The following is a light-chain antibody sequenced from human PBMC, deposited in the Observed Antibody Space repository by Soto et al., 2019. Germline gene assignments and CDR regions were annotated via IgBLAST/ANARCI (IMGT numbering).Light chain of an antibody. J-gene: IGLJ1*01. V-gene: IGLV2-14*01. CDR3: SSYTSASTLLYL. CDR1: SSDVVGYNY. Sequence: QSALTQPASVSGSPGQSITISCTGTSSDVVGYNYVSWYQQHPGIAPKLLIYGVTNRPSGVSPRFSGSKSGNTASLTISGLQAEDEADYHCSSYTSASTLLYLFGTGTKVTVL. CDR2: GVT.